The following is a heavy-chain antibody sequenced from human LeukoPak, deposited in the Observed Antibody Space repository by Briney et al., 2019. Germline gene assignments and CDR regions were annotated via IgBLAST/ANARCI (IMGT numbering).Heavy chain of an antibody. CDR3: ARDLWVGYCSSTSCHTGFDP. V-gene: IGHV1-2*02. CDR1: GYTFTGYY. CDR2: INPNSGGT. D-gene: IGHD2-2*02. Sequence: ASVKVSCKASGYTFTGYYMHWVRQAPGQGLEWMGWINPNSGGTNYAQKFQGRVTMTRDTSISTAYMELSRLRSDDTAVYYCARDLWVGYCSSTSCHTGFDPWGQGTLVTVSS. J-gene: IGHJ5*02.